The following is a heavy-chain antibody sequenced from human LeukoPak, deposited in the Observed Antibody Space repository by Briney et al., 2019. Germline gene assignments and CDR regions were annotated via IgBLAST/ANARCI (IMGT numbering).Heavy chain of an antibody. Sequence: MSSETLSLTCAVYGGSFSGYYWSWIRQPPGKGLEWIGEINHSGSTNYNPSLKSRVTISVDTSKNQFSLKLSSVTAADTAVYYCAIGSWNGMDVWGQGTTVTVSS. CDR2: INHSGST. J-gene: IGHJ6*02. V-gene: IGHV4-34*01. CDR1: GGSFSGYY. D-gene: IGHD3-10*01. CDR3: AIGSWNGMDV.